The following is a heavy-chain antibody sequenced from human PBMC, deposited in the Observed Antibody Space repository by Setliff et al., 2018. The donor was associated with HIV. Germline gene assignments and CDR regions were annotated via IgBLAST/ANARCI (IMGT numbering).Heavy chain of an antibody. D-gene: IGHD5-18*01. Sequence: PSETLSLTCTVSSDSIRFYYWTWIRQPPGKGLEWIGNVYYTGSTNYNPSLKSRITISIDTSKSQFSLKLTSVAAADTAGYYCARDSGGYNYGFAVGSFDYWGQGALVTVSS. V-gene: IGHV4-59*01. CDR3: ARDSGGYNYGFAVGSFDY. J-gene: IGHJ4*02. CDR1: SDSIRFYY. CDR2: VYYTGST.